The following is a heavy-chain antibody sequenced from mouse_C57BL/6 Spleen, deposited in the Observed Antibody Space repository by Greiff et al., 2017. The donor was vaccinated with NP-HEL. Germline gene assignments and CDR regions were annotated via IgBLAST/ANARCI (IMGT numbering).Heavy chain of an antibody. CDR2: VWSDGST. Sequence: VQVVESGPGLVAPSQSLSITCPVSGFSLTSYGVPWVRQPPGKGLEWLVVVWSDGSTTSNSARKSRLSISKDNTKSQVSLKMNSLQTDDIARYYCARQGYYGSSYGAMDYWGQGTSVTVSS. CDR3: ARQGYYGSSYGAMDY. CDR1: GFSLTSYG. V-gene: IGHV2-6-1*01. D-gene: IGHD1-1*01. J-gene: IGHJ4*01.